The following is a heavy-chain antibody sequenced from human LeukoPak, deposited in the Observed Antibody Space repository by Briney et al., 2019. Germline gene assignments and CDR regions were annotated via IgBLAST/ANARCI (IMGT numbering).Heavy chain of an antibody. CDR3: ARGGSYLSAFDI. V-gene: IGHV4-59*01. Sequence: PSETLSLTCTVSGGSISSYYWSWIRQPPGKGLEWIGYIYYSGSTNYNPSLKSRVTISVDSSKNQFSLKLSSVTAADTAVYYCARGGSYLSAFDIWGQGTMVTVSS. CDR2: IYYSGST. CDR1: GGSISSYY. J-gene: IGHJ3*02. D-gene: IGHD1-26*01.